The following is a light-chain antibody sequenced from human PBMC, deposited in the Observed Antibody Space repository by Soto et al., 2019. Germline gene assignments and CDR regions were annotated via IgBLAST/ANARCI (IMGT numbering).Light chain of an antibody. J-gene: IGKJ4*01. Sequence: EIIMTKSPATLYVSPGEGDTLSCRTSHSISTNLAWYQHKRGQSPRLLVYGASTRATGVPARFSGSGSGAEFTLSISSLQSEDFAVYYCQQYNSWPTFGGGTKVEIK. CDR1: HSISTN. V-gene: IGKV3-15*01. CDR3: QQYNSWPT. CDR2: GAS.